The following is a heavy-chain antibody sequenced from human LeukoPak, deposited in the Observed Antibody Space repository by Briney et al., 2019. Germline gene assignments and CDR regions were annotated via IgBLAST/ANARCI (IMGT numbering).Heavy chain of an antibody. D-gene: IGHD1-26*01. CDR3: ARRSGSYLSFLY. CDR1: GGTFSSYA. CDR2: IIPIFGTA. V-gene: IGHV1-69*13. Sequence: SVKVSCKASGGTFSSYAISWVRQAPGQGLEWMGGIIPIFGTANYAQKFQGRVTIIADESTSKAYMELSSLRSEDTAVYYCARRSGSYLSFLYWGQGTLVTVSS. J-gene: IGHJ4*02.